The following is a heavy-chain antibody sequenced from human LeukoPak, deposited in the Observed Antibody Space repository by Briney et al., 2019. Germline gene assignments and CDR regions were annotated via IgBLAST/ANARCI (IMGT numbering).Heavy chain of an antibody. D-gene: IGHD6-13*01. CDR2: ISGSGGST. CDR1: GFTFSSYA. J-gene: IGHJ4*02. Sequence: GGSLRLSCAASGFTFSSYAMTWVRQAPGKGLEWVSVISGSGGSTYYADSVKGRFTISRDNSKNTLYLQMNSLRAEDTAVYYCAKDKGSSWYSYYFDYWGQGTLVTVSS. V-gene: IGHV3-23*01. CDR3: AKDKGSSWYSYYFDY.